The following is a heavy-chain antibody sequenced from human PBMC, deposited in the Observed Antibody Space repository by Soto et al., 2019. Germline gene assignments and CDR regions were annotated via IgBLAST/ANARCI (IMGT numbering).Heavy chain of an antibody. CDR1: GSSVSSSNW. V-gene: IGHV4-4*02. J-gene: IGHJ6*02. CDR3: ARVARVIAANYFYSLDV. CDR2: VYHSGNS. Sequence: QLPLRESGPGLVKPSATLSLTCAVSGSSVSSSNWWSWVRQPPGKGLEWIGEVYHSGNSNYNPSLKSRVTLSVDESKNQFSLQLNSVTAADTAVYYCARVARVIAANYFYSLDVWGQGTTVTISS. D-gene: IGHD2-15*01.